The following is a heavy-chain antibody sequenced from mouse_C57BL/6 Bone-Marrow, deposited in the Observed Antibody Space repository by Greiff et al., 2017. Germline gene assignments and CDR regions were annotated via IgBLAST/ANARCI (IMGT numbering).Heavy chain of an antibody. CDR1: GFTFSDFY. CDR3: ARDALLIYYDYWYFDV. D-gene: IGHD2-4*01. Sequence: EVKVVESGGGLVQSGRSLRLSCATSGFTFSDFYMEWVRQAPGKGLEWIAASRNKANDYTTEYSASVKGRFIVSRDTSQSILYLQMNALRAEDTAIYYCARDALLIYYDYWYFDVWGTGTTVTVSS. J-gene: IGHJ1*03. CDR2: SRNKANDYTT. V-gene: IGHV7-1*01.